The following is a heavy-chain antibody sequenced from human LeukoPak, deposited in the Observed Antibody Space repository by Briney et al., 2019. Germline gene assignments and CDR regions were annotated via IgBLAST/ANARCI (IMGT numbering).Heavy chain of an antibody. CDR1: GGTFSSYA. CDR3: ARDKAVGTGAGKQWLIIDY. J-gene: IGHJ4*02. D-gene: IGHD6-19*01. CDR2: IIAIFGTA. Sequence: SVKVSCKASGGTFSSYAISWVRQAPGQGLEWMGRIIAIFGTANYAQKFQGRVTNTTDESTSTAYMVLSSLRSEDTAVYYCARDKAVGTGAGKQWLIIDYWGQGTLVTVSS. V-gene: IGHV1-69*05.